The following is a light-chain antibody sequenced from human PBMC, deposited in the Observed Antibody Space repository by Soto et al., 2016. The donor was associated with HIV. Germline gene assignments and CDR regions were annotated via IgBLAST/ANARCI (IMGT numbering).Light chain of an antibody. J-gene: IGKJ5*01. CDR3: QQLNSYPIT. CDR2: AAS. Sequence: DIQLTQSPSFLSASVGDRVTITCRASQGINSYLAWYQQKPGKAPKLLIFAASTLQIGVPSRFSGSGSGTEFTLTISSLQPEDFATYYCQQLNSYPITFGQGTRLEI. V-gene: IGKV1-9*01. CDR1: QGINSY.